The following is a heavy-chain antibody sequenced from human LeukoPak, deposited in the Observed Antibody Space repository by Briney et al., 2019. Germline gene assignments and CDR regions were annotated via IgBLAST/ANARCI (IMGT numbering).Heavy chain of an antibody. CDR3: ARGPSGYHNT. CDR2: SRYDGSNK. Sequence: GGSLRLPCAASGFTFSSYGMHWVRQAPGKGLEWVTFSRYDGSNKYYADSVKGRFTISRDNSKNTLYLQMNSLRAEDTAVYYCARGPSGYHNTGGQGTLVTVSS. CDR1: GFTFSSYG. J-gene: IGHJ4*02. V-gene: IGHV3-30*02. D-gene: IGHD5-12*01.